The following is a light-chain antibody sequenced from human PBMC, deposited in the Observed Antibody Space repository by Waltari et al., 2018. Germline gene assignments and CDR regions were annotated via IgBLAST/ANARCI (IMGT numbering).Light chain of an antibody. J-gene: IGKJ3*01. V-gene: IGKV3-11*01. CDR1: QSIQTF. CDR3: QHRDNWLFT. CDR2: NSS. Sequence: EIVLTQAPATLSFSPGDRATLSCRASQSIQTFLAWYQQKPGPAPRPLIYNSSLRASGVPVRFSGSGSGTDFTLTISHLEPEDFAFYFCQHRDNWLFTFGPGTKVEIK.